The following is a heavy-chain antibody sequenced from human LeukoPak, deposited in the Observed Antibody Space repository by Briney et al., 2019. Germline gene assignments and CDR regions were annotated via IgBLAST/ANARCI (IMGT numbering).Heavy chain of an antibody. CDR1: GFTFSTYG. Sequence: GGSLRLSCAASGFTFSTYGMYWVRQAPGKGLEWVAFIRYDGSSKYYADSVKGRFIISRDNSKNTLFLQMNSLRAGDAAIYYCAKELPKRGCSSLNCYVWGGYFDFWGQGTMVTVSS. CDR2: IRYDGSSK. V-gene: IGHV3-30*02. CDR3: AKELPKRGCSSLNCYVWGGYFDF. D-gene: IGHD3-10*02. J-gene: IGHJ4*02.